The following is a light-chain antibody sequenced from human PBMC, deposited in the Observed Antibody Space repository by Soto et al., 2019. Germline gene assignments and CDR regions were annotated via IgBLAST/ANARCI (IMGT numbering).Light chain of an antibody. CDR1: QSLSRW. CDR2: DAT. V-gene: IGKV1-5*01. Sequence: DIPMTQSLSTLSALGIDREHIXRWASQSLSRWLAWYQQKPGKAPKLLIHDATSLESGVPSRFSGSGSGTEFTLTISSLQPDDFATYYCQHYNSYSEAFGQGTKVE. J-gene: IGKJ1*01. CDR3: QHYNSYSEA.